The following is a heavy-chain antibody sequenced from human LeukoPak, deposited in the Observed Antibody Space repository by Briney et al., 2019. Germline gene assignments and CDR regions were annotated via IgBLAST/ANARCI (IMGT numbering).Heavy chain of an antibody. CDR3: ARGSYYYDTTVYYAPDF. D-gene: IGHD3-22*01. V-gene: IGHV3-21*05. J-gene: IGHJ4*02. CDR1: GFTFSTYS. CDR2: ITGSGGDI. Sequence: PGGSLRLSCAASGFTFSTYSMNWVRQAPGKGLEWVSYITGSGGDISYADSVKGRFTISRDNAKNSLYLQMNSLRAEDTAVYYCARGSYYYDTTVYYAPDFWGQGTLVTVSS.